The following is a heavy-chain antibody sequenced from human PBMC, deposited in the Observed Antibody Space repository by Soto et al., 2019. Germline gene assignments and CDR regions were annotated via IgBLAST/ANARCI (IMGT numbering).Heavy chain of an antibody. CDR1: GFSLSSSGVG. J-gene: IGHJ5*02. CDR2: IYWDDDK. D-gene: IGHD2-8*01. Sequence: QITWKESGRTLVKPTQTLTLTYAFSGFSLSSSGVGVGWIRHPPGKALEWLALIYWDDDKRYSPSLKSRLTITKDTSKKQVVLTMTNIDPVDTATYYCAHTMDLGFDPWGQGTLVTVSS. V-gene: IGHV2-5*02. CDR3: AHTMDLGFDP.